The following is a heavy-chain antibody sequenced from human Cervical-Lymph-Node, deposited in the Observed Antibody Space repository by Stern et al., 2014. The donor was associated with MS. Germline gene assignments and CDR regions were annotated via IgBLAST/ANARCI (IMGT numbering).Heavy chain of an antibody. CDR2: LRPDNGNT. J-gene: IGHJ4*02. Sequence: QMQLVPSGAEVKKPGASVRVSCKASRYTFSTSTIYWVRQAPGQRPEWMGGLRPDNGNTRYSQKFQCRGTVTRDTSASTAYMQVSGLRSDDTAVYYCATDVGDDIIHYWGQGTLVTVSS. CDR3: ATDVGDDIIHY. D-gene: IGHD1-26*01. CDR1: RYTFSTST. V-gene: IGHV1-3*01.